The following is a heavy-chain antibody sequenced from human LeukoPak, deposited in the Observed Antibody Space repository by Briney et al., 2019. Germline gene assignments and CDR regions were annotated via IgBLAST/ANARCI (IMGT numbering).Heavy chain of an antibody. CDR3: ASVYDKTIYGMDV. D-gene: IGHD5/OR15-5a*01. CDR2: IIPIFGTA. J-gene: IGHJ6*02. CDR1: GGTFSSYA. Sequence: GASVKVSCKASGGTFSSYAISWVRQAPGQGLEWMGGIIPIFGTANYAQKYQGRVTITADESTSTAYMELSSLRSEDTAVYYCASVYDKTIYGMDVWGQGTTVTVSS. V-gene: IGHV1-69*13.